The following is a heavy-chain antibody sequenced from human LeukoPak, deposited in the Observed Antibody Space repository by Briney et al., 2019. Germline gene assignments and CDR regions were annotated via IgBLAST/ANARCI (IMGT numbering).Heavy chain of an antibody. J-gene: IGHJ4*02. V-gene: IGHV3-23*01. CDR3: AKYSSGTYYRGLDQ. CDR2: IIGTAGNT. Sequence: GESLRLSCGASGLTVSSYAMSWVRQAPGKGLEWVSTIIGTAGNTYYADSVKGRFTISRGDSKNTVYLQMNILRTEDPAVYFCAKYSSGTYYRGLDQWGQGTLVTVSS. CDR1: GLTVSSYA. D-gene: IGHD3-10*01.